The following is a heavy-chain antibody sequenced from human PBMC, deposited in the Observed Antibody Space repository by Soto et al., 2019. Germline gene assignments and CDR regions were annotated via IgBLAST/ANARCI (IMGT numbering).Heavy chain of an antibody. V-gene: IGHV1-69*13. CDR3: ARDRRGRFLISEFDY. Sequence: GASVKVSCKASGGTFTSYAISWVRQAPGQGLEWMGGIIPTFGTANYAQKFQGRVTITADESTSTAYMELSSLRSEDTAVYYCARDRRGRFLISEFDYWGQGTLVTVSS. J-gene: IGHJ4*02. CDR2: IIPTFGTA. CDR1: GGTFTSYA. D-gene: IGHD3-3*01.